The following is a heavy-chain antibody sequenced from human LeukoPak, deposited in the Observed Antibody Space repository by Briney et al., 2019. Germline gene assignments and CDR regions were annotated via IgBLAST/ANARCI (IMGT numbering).Heavy chain of an antibody. D-gene: IGHD5-12*01. CDR3: ARVPGYSGYDSYSTDDY. Sequence: ASVKVSCKASGYTFTGYYMHWVRQAPGQGLEWMGWINPNSGGTNYAQKLQGRVTMTTDTSTSTAYMELRSLRSDDTAVYYCARVPGYSGYDSYSTDDYWGQGTLVTVSS. V-gene: IGHV1-2*02. CDR2: INPNSGGT. CDR1: GYTFTGYY. J-gene: IGHJ4*02.